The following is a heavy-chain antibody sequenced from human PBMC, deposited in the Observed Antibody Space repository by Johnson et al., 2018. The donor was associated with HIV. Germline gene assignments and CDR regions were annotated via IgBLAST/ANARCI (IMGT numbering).Heavy chain of an antibody. CDR3: ARGIGAAADPDAFDI. CDR1: GFTFSNYW. J-gene: IGHJ3*02. CDR2: IWYDGSNK. D-gene: IGHD2-15*01. Sequence: QMQLVESGGGLVQPGGSLRLSCAASGFTFSNYWMSWVRQAPGKGLEGVAVIWYDGSNKYYANSGKGRFTISRDTAKNKMYLQMNSLRAEDTAVYYCARGIGAAADPDAFDIWGQGTLVSVS. V-gene: IGHV3-33*08.